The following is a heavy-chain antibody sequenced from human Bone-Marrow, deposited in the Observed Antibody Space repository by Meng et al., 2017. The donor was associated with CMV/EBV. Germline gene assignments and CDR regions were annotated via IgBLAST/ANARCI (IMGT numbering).Heavy chain of an antibody. V-gene: IGHV3-48*04. CDR2: ISSSGSTI. J-gene: IGHJ4*02. Sequence: GSLALASAPSELTFSSYSMNWVRQAPGKGLEWVSYISSSGSTIYYADSVKGRFTISRDNSKNTLYLQMNSLRAEDTAVYYCARGSLSSDYGDPSAADYWGQGTLVTVSS. CDR1: ELTFSSYS. D-gene: IGHD4-17*01. CDR3: ARGSLSSDYGDPSAADY.